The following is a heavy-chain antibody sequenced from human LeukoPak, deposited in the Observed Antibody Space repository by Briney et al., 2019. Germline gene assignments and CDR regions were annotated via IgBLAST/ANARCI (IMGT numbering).Heavy chain of an antibody. J-gene: IGHJ5*02. Sequence: ASVKVSCKASGGTFSSYAISWVRQAPGQGLEWMGGIIPIFGTANYAQKFQGRVTITADESTSTAYMELSSLRSEDTAVYYCASSAYCGGDCYSRHWFDPWGQGTLVTVSS. CDR2: IIPIFGTA. V-gene: IGHV1-69*13. CDR1: GGTFSSYA. D-gene: IGHD2-21*02. CDR3: ASSAYCGGDCYSRHWFDP.